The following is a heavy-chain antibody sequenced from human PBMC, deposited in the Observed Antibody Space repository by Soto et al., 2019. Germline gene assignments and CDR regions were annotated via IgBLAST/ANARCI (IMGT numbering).Heavy chain of an antibody. J-gene: IGHJ3*02. V-gene: IGHV3-23*01. Sequence: PGGSLRLSCAASGFTFSSYAMSWVRQAPGKGLEWVSAISGSGGSTYYADSVKGRFTISRDNSKNTLYLQMNSLRAEDTAVYYCAKDRGVLLTGPVGAFAIWGQGTMVTVSS. CDR2: ISGSGGST. D-gene: IGHD3-16*01. CDR3: AKDRGVLLTGPVGAFAI. CDR1: GFTFSSYA.